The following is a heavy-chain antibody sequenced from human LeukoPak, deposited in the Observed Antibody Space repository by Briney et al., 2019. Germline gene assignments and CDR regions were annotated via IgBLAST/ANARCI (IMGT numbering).Heavy chain of an antibody. CDR3: ARNRLTGDAFDI. D-gene: IGHD7-27*01. Sequence: GRSLRPSCAASGFTFSSYGMHWVRQAPGKGLEWVAVIWYDGSNKYYADSVKGRFTISRDNSKNTLYLQMNSLRAEDTAVYYCARNRLTGDAFDIWGQGTMVTVSS. J-gene: IGHJ3*02. CDR1: GFTFSSYG. CDR2: IWYDGSNK. V-gene: IGHV3-33*01.